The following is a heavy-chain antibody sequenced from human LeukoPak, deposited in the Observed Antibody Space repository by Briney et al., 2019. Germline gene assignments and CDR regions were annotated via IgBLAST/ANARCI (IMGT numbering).Heavy chain of an antibody. J-gene: IGHJ4*02. CDR3: ASSRNYDILTGYWIYYFDY. V-gene: IGHV4-34*01. CDR1: GVSFSAYY. D-gene: IGHD3-9*01. Sequence: SETLSLTCAVYGVSFSAYYWAWIRQLPGKGLEWIGEINHSGGTNYNPSLKSRVTISVDASKNQFSLKLSSVTAADTAVYYCASSRNYDILTGYWIYYFDYWGQGPLVTVSS. CDR2: INHSGGT.